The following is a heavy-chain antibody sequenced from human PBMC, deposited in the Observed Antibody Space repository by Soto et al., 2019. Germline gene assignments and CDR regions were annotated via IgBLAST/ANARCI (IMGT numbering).Heavy chain of an antibody. CDR1: GGSLSGYH. V-gene: IGHV4-34*01. D-gene: IGHD5-12*01. J-gene: IGHJ4*02. Sequence: QVQLQQWGAGLLKPSETLSLNCAVTGGSLSGYHWSWIRQPPGKGLEWIGEVKDGGHTNYSPSLRGRVTISSDTSNNQFSRRLNSVTAADTGVYYCARGQEGVVATHWDQGSLVTVSS. CDR3: ARGQEGVVATH. CDR2: VKDGGHT.